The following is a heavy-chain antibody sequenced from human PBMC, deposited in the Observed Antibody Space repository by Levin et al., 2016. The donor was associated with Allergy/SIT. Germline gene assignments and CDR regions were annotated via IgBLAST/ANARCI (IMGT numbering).Heavy chain of an antibody. Sequence: GGSLRLSCEASGFTFTNYLMHWVRQAPGKGLEWVAVIWYDERDKYYADSVKGRFTVSRDNSRNTVYLQMNSLRVDDTAVYYCARDQVSWIYPHYGMDVWGQGTTVTVSS. D-gene: IGHD5-12*01. V-gene: IGHV3-30*04. CDR3: ARDQVSWIYPHYGMDV. CDR2: IWYDERDK. J-gene: IGHJ6*02. CDR1: GFTFTNYL.